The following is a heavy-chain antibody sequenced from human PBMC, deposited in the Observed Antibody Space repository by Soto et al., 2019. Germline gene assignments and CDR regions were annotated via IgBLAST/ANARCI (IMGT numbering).Heavy chain of an antibody. CDR3: ARDSGAYGDYAHVGYNWFDP. V-gene: IGHV1-69*13. CDR1: GGTFSSYA. J-gene: IGHJ5*02. Sequence: SVKVSCKASGGTFSSYAISWVRQAPGQGLEWMGGIIPIFGTANYAQKFQGRVTITADESTSTAYMELSSLRSEDTAVYYCARDSGAYGDYAHVGYNWFDPWGQGTLVTVSS. D-gene: IGHD4-17*01. CDR2: IIPIFGTA.